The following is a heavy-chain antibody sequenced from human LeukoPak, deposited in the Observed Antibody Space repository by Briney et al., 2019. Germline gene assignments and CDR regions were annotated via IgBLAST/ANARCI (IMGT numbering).Heavy chain of an antibody. V-gene: IGHV3-7*01. J-gene: IGHJ6*04. CDR1: GFTFSNNW. CDR3: AELGITMIGGV. D-gene: IGHD3-10*02. CDR2: IKQDGSEK. Sequence: PGGSLRLSCAASGFTFSNNWMSWVRQAPGKGLEWVANIKQDGSEKDYVDSVKGRFTISRDNAKNSLYLQMNSLSAEDTAVYYCAELGITMIGGVWGKGTTVTISS.